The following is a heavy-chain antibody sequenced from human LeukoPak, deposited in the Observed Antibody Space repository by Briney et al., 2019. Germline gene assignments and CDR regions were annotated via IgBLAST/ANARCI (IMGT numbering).Heavy chain of an antibody. J-gene: IGHJ6*02. V-gene: IGHV3-23*01. CDR3: AKGYCSSTSCYYYYGMDV. D-gene: IGHD2-2*01. Sequence: PGGSLRLSCAASGFTFSSYAMNWVRQAPGKGLEWVAGISSGDRTFHAESVKGRFTISRDKSKDTLYLQMNSLRAEDTAVYYCAKGYCSSTSCYYYYGMDVWGQGTTVTVSS. CDR1: GFTFSSYA. CDR2: ISSGDRT.